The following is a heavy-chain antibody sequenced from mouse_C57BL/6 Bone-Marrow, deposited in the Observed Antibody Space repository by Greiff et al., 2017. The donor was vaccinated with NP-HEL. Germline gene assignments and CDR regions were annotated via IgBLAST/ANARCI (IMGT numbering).Heavy chain of an antibody. Sequence: VQLKESGAELVRPGASVKLSCTASGFNIKDDYMHWVKQRPEQGLEWIGWIDPENGDTEYASKFQGKATITADTSSNTAYLQLSSLTSEDTAVYYGTAGGGSSCFAYWGQGTRVTVSA. CDR2: IDPENGDT. D-gene: IGHD1-1*01. J-gene: IGHJ3*01. V-gene: IGHV14-4*01. CDR1: GFNIKDDY. CDR3: TAGGGSSCFAY.